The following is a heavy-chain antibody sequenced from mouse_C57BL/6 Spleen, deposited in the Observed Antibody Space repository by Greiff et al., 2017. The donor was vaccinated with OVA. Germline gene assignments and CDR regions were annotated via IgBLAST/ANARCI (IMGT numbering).Heavy chain of an antibody. CDR3: AREGGNPSAMDY. Sequence: QVQLKQPGAELVKPGASVKLSCKASGYTFTSYWMHWVKQRPGQGLEWIGMIHPNSGSTNYNEKFKSKATLTVDKSSSTAYMQLSSLTSEDSAVYYCAREGGNPSAMDYWGQGTSVTVSS. CDR1: GYTFTSYW. D-gene: IGHD2-1*01. J-gene: IGHJ4*01. V-gene: IGHV1-64*01. CDR2: IHPNSGST.